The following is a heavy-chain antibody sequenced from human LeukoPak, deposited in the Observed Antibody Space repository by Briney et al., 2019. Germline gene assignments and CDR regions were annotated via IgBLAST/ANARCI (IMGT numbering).Heavy chain of an antibody. CDR3: ARVPGTSIAARPKGVFDI. Sequence: SETLSLTCAVYGGSFSGYYWSWIRQPPGKGLEWIGEINHSGSTNYNPSLKSRVTISVDTSKNQFSLKLSSVTAADTAVYYCARVPGTSIAARPKGVFDIWGQGTMVTVSS. J-gene: IGHJ3*02. CDR2: INHSGST. V-gene: IGHV4-34*01. CDR1: GGSFSGYY. D-gene: IGHD6-6*01.